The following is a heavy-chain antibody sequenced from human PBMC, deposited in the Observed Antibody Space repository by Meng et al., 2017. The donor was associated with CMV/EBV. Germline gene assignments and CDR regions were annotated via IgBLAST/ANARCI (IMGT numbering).Heavy chain of an antibody. V-gene: IGHV4-34*01. D-gene: IGHD5-18*01. Sequence: VLLQLGVSGHLKLPVTLSLTCAVDGGAFRVYDWSGIRQPPGKGLEWIGEIHHSGITNYNPSLKRRVTISVDTSKNQFSLKLSSVAAADTAVYYCARGRGEDTAMVPFDYWGQGTLVTVSS. J-gene: IGHJ4*02. CDR2: IHHSGIT. CDR3: ARGRGEDTAMVPFDY. CDR1: GGAFRVYD.